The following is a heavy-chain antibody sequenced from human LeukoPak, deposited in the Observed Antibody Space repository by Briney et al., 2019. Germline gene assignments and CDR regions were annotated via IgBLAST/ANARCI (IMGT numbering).Heavy chain of an antibody. Sequence: GGSLRLSCAASGFTFSSYAMSWVRQAPGKGLEWVSAISGSGGSTYYADSVKGRFTISRDNSKNTLYLQMNSLRAEDTAVYYCARDMGYCSGGSCSFDYWGQGTLVTVSS. CDR2: ISGSGGST. J-gene: IGHJ4*02. D-gene: IGHD2-15*01. CDR1: GFTFSSYA. CDR3: ARDMGYCSGGSCSFDY. V-gene: IGHV3-23*01.